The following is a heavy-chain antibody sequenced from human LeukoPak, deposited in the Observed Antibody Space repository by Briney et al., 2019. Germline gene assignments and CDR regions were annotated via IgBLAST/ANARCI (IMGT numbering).Heavy chain of an antibody. CDR1: GATFSSYA. V-gene: IGHV1-69*13. D-gene: IGHD3-10*01. CDR3: ARDLLYYSGPGSPLEY. CDR2: IIPIFGTA. J-gene: IGHJ4*02. Sequence: ASVKLSCNASGATFSSYAISWVRQPPGQGLERMGGIIPIFGTANYAQKFQGRVTITADESTSTAYMELSSLRSEDTAVYYCARDLLYYSGPGSPLEYWGQGTLVTVSS.